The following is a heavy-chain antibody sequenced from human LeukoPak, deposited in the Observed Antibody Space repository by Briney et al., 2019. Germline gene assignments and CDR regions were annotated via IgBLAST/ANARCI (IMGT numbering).Heavy chain of an antibody. CDR1: GFTFNTYG. CDR3: AKDNPSIAAAPGD. CDR2: IRYDGSNK. V-gene: IGHV3-30*02. Sequence: PGGSLRLSCAVSGFTFNTYGIHWVRQAPGKGLEWVAFIRYDGSNKYYADSVKGRFTISRDNSKNTLYLQMNSLRAEDTAVYYCAKDNPSIAAAPGDWGQGTLVTVSS. D-gene: IGHD6-13*01. J-gene: IGHJ4*02.